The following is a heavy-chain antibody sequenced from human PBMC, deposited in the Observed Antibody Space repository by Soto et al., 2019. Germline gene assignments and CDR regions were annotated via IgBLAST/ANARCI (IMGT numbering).Heavy chain of an antibody. Sequence: QLQLVQSAAEVKKPGASVRFSCKAYGYPFIKYGISWIRQAPEQGLEWMGWIKVDSGYTNYAQKFQGRVTMTADTSSDTAFMELRRLRLEDTAVYLCATAYDTGFDPWGEGTLVSVSS. CDR2: IKVDSGYT. J-gene: IGHJ5*02. CDR1: GYPFIKYG. D-gene: IGHD3-9*01. CDR3: ATAYDTGFDP. V-gene: IGHV1-18*04.